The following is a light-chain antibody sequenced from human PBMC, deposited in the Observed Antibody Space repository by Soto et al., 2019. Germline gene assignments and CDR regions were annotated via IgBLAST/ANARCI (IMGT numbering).Light chain of an antibody. J-gene: IGKJ1*01. CDR3: QNYDTSPT. CDR2: GAS. Sequence: EIVLTQSPGTLSLSAGERATLSCRASQSVGSSYLAWYQQKPGQAPPVLIYGASSRATGIPDRFSGSGSGTDFTLTISRLEPEDFAVYYCQNYDTSPTFGQGTKVEI. V-gene: IGKV3-20*01. CDR1: QSVGSSY.